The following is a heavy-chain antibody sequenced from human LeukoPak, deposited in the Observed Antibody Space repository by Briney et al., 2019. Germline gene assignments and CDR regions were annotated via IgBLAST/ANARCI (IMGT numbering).Heavy chain of an antibody. CDR2: IYPGDSDT. V-gene: IGHV5-51*01. Sequence: GESLQISCKGSGYIFTSYWIGWVRQMPGKGLEWMGIIYPGDSDTRYSPSFQGQVTISADKSISTAYLQWSSLKASDTAMYYCARPALDDFWSGTSQPYYFDYWGQGTLVTVSS. D-gene: IGHD3-3*01. CDR3: ARPALDDFWSGTSQPYYFDY. CDR1: GYIFTSYW. J-gene: IGHJ4*02.